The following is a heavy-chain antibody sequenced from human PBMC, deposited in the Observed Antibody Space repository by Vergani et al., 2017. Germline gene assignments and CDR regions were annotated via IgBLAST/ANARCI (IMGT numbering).Heavy chain of an antibody. CDR3: AREGPYFYGLDL. V-gene: IGHV4-30-4*08. CDR1: GGAISNPDYH. J-gene: IGHJ6*02. D-gene: IGHD2-21*01. CDR2: IGYSVST. Sequence: QEQLQESGPGLVRPSQTLSLTCTLSGGAISNPDYHCSWIRQNPGKGMEWIVLIGYSVSTSCNPAGRGRLAISVDTSKNHFSLELDSVTAADTAVYFCAREGPYFYGLDLWGQGTTVTVSS.